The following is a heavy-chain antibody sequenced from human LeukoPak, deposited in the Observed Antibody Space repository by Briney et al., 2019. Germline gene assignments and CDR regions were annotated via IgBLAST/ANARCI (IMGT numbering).Heavy chain of an antibody. D-gene: IGHD3-22*01. CDR2: IYSGGST. Sequence: GGSLRLSCAASGFTVSSNYMSWVRQAPGKGLEWVSVIYSGGSTYYADSVKGRFPISRDNSKNTLYLQMNSLRAEDTAVYYCAGSSGYYPSGNDYWGQGTLVTVSS. CDR3: AGSSGYYPSGNDY. CDR1: GFTVSSNY. V-gene: IGHV3-53*01. J-gene: IGHJ4*02.